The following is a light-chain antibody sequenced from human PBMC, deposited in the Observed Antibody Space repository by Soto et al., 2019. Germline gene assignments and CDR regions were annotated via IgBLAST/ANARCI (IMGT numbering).Light chain of an antibody. Sequence: QCPLAQPTSVPGSPGQSITISCTGNHNDIGTYDYVSWYQQHPGRAPRLLIHGVTTRPSGISDRFSASKSGLTASLTISGLQPEEEADYYCSSFTSNRIYVFGPGTKVTVL. J-gene: IGLJ1*01. CDR3: SSFTSNRIYV. V-gene: IGLV2-14*03. CDR2: GVT. CDR1: HNDIGTYDY.